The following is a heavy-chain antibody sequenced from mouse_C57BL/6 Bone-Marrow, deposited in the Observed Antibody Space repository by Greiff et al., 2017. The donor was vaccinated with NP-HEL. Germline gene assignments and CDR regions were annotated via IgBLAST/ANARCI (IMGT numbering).Heavy chain of an antibody. V-gene: IGHV1-15*01. Sequence: LVESGAELVRPGASVTLSCKASGYTFTDYEMHWVKQTPVHGLEWIGAIDPETGGTAYNQKFKGKAILTADKSSSTAYMELRSLTSEDSAVYYCTRDLYGNYFDYWGQGTTLTVSS. CDR3: TRDLYGNYFDY. J-gene: IGHJ2*01. D-gene: IGHD2-1*01. CDR1: GYTFTDYE. CDR2: IDPETGGT.